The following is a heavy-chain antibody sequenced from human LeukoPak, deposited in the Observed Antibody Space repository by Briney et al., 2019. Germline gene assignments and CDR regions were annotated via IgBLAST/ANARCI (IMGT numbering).Heavy chain of an antibody. Sequence: GGSLRLSCAASGFTFDDYSMHWVRQAPGKGLECVSVISGDGGSTYYADSVKGRFTISRDNSKDSLYLQMTSLRIEDTALYYCVRDRDDFWSGYPTAYYFDYWGQGTLVTVSS. J-gene: IGHJ4*02. CDR3: VRDRDDFWSGYPTAYYFDY. D-gene: IGHD3-3*01. CDR2: ISGDGGST. CDR1: GFTFDDYS. V-gene: IGHV3-43*02.